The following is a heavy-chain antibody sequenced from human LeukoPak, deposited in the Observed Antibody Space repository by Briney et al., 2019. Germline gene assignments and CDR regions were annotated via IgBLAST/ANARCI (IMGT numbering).Heavy chain of an antibody. D-gene: IGHD1-1*01. Sequence: GGSLRLSCAVSGFTFSTEWMTWVRQAPGKGLEWVANIKPDGSDKYYVDSVKGRFTISRDNAKNSLYLQMNNLRAEDTAVYYCARGISLWNGDSWGQGTLVSVSS. CDR2: IKPDGSDK. CDR3: ARGISLWNGDS. V-gene: IGHV3-7*01. J-gene: IGHJ4*02. CDR1: GFTFSTEW.